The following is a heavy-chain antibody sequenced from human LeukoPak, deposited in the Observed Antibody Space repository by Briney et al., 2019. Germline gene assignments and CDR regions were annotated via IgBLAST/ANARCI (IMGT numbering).Heavy chain of an antibody. CDR3: ARGRLSTSGWLTAY. Sequence: GGSLRLSCAASGFTFDAYWMHWVRQAPGKGLVWVSRISSNGGTITYADSVQGRFTISRDNAKTTLYLQMNGLRAEDTGVYYCARGRLSTSGWLTAYWGQGTLVTVSS. J-gene: IGHJ4*02. V-gene: IGHV3-74*01. CDR2: ISSNGGTI. D-gene: IGHD2-2*01. CDR1: GFTFDAYW.